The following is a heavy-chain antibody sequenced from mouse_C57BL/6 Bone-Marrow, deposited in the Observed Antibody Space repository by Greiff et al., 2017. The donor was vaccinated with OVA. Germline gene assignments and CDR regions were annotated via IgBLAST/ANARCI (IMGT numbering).Heavy chain of an antibody. D-gene: IGHD2-1*01. Sequence: EVKLMESGGGLVKPGGSLKLSCAASGFTFSDYGMHWVRQAPEKGLEWVAYISSGSSTIYYADTVKGRFTISRDNAKNTLFLQMTSLRSEDTAMYYCARGGYGNPYYAMDYWGQGTSVTVSS. V-gene: IGHV5-17*01. CDR2: ISSGSSTI. CDR1: GFTFSDYG. J-gene: IGHJ4*01. CDR3: ARGGYGNPYYAMDY.